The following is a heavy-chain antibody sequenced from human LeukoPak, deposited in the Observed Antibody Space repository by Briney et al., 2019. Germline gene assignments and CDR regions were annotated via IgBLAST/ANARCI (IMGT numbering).Heavy chain of an antibody. J-gene: IGHJ6*02. CDR3: AKDRTYYYDSSGYYSGGVPMDV. CDR1: GFTFSSYA. V-gene: IGHV3-23*01. Sequence: GGSLRLSCAASGFTFSSYAMSWVRQAPGKGLEWVSAISGSGGSTYYADSVKGRFTISRDNSKNTLYLQMNSLRAEDTAVYYCAKDRTYYYDSSGYYSGGVPMDVWGQGTTVTVSS. D-gene: IGHD3-22*01. CDR2: ISGSGGST.